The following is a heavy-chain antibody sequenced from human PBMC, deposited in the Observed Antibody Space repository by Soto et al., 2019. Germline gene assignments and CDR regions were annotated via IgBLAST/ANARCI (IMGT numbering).Heavy chain of an antibody. CDR1: GFTFSSYA. CDR2: ISGSGGST. V-gene: IGHV3-23*01. Sequence: EVQLLESGGGLVQPGGSLRLSCAASGFTFSSYAMSWVRQAPGKGLEWVSAISGSGGSTYYADSVKGRFTISRDNSKNTLYLQMNSLRAEDTAVYYCAKDSQYQLPRLNWFDPWGQGTLVTVSS. J-gene: IGHJ5*02. D-gene: IGHD2-2*01. CDR3: AKDSQYQLPRLNWFDP.